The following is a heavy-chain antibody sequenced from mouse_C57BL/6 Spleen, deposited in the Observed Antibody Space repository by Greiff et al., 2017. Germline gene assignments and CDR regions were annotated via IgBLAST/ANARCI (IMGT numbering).Heavy chain of an antibody. J-gene: IGHJ2*01. D-gene: IGHD1-1*01. V-gene: IGHV1-82*01. CDR3: ARSLLLRFGY. Sequence: QVQLQQSGPELVKPGASVKISCKASGYAFSSSWMNWVKQRPGKGLEWIGRIYPGDGDTNYNGKFKGKATLTVDKSSSTAYMQLSSLASEDSAVYFCARSLLLRFGYWGQGATLTVSS. CDR1: GYAFSSSW. CDR2: IYPGDGDT.